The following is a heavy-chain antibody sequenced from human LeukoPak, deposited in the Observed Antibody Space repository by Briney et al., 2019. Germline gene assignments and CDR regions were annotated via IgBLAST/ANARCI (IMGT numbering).Heavy chain of an antibody. CDR3: ASDYYARRGYHEDCFDP. CDR2: ISAVSGDT. V-gene: IGHV1-18*04. CDR1: GYTFTSYY. Sequence: ASVKVSCKASGYTFTSYYMHWLRPPPGQGLEWMGWISAVSGDTRYAQKFKGRVTLTTDASTTTVYMELRTLTSDDTALYYCASDYYARRGYHEDCFDPWGQGTLVIVSS. J-gene: IGHJ5*02. D-gene: IGHD3-22*01.